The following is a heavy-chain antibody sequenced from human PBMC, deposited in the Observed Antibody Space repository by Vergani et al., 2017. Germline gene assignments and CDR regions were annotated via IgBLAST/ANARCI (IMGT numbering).Heavy chain of an antibody. J-gene: IGHJ4*02. Sequence: VQPQESGPGLVKPSETLSLICSVSGGSISSYYWIWVRQPSGKGLEWIGYFYYSWSTNDNPSLKSRSTISVDTSKNQFSQKLSSVTDADTAVYYCARDRAVAGFDDWGQGTLVTVSS. CDR1: GGSISSYY. D-gene: IGHD6-19*01. CDR2: FYYSWST. V-gene: IGHV4-59*01. CDR3: ARDRAVAGFDD.